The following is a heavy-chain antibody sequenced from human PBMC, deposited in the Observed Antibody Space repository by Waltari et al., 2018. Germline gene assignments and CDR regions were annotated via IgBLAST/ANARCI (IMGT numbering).Heavy chain of an antibody. Sequence: EVQLVESGGGLVKPGGSLRLPCSASGFPFRSYSMNWVRQAPGKGLEWVSSISSSSSYIYYADSVKGRFTISRDNAKNSLYLQMNSLRAEDTAVYYCARASKTGTTLRYYYYGMDVWGQGTTVTVSS. J-gene: IGHJ6*02. CDR2: ISSSSSYI. CDR3: ARASKTGTTLRYYYYGMDV. V-gene: IGHV3-21*01. CDR1: GFPFRSYS. D-gene: IGHD1-7*01.